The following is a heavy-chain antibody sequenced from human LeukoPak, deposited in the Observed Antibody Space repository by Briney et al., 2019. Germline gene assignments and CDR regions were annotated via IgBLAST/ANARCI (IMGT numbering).Heavy chain of an antibody. V-gene: IGHV4-59*01. CDR1: GASTSAYY. D-gene: IGHD1-26*01. CDR2: SYSGGNA. CDR3: AHSKRGGGYYINAFAV. J-gene: IGHJ3*01. Sequence: ETLSLTCTVSGASTSAYYWSWIRQPPGKGLEWIGYSYSGGNANYNPSLKSRVTISIDTSENQFSLRLTSVTAADTAVYFCAHSKRGGGYYINAFAVWGQGALVTISS.